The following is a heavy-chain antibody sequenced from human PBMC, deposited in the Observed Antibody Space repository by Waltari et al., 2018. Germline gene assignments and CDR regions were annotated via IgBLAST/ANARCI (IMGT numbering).Heavy chain of an antibody. V-gene: IGHV3-21*01. CDR1: GFTFSHYN. CDR2: ITGGNDI. D-gene: IGHD1-26*01. Sequence: EVQLVESGGGLVKPGESLRLSCAASGFTFSHYNLNWVRQARGKGLEWVSSITGGNDIKYADSVKGRFTISRDNAKNSLFLQMNSLRVEDTAVYYCARWRWQQSELDYWGRGTLVTVSS. J-gene: IGHJ4*02. CDR3: ARWRWQQSELDY.